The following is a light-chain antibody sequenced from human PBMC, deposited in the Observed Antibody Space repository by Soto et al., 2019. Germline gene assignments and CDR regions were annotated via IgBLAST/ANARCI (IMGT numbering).Light chain of an antibody. CDR1: SSDIGAGYD. J-gene: IGLJ3*02. CDR2: GNT. V-gene: IGLV1-40*01. CDR3: QSYDSSLSGSV. Sequence: VLTQPPSVSGAPGQRVTISCTGSSSDIGAGYDVHWYQQLPGTAPRLLIYGNTNRPSGVPDRFSGSKSGTSASLAITGLQAEDEADYYCQSYDSSLSGSVFGGGTKLTVL.